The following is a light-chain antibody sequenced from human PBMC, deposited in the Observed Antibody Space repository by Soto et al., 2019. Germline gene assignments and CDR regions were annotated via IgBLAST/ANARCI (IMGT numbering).Light chain of an antibody. CDR1: QDISNY. CDR2: DAS. J-gene: IGKJ1*01. CDR3: QQYDNLPRT. Sequence: DIQMTQSPSSLSASVGDRVTITCQASQDISNYLNWYQQKPGKAPKLLIYDASNLETGVPSRFSGSGSGTDFTFTISILQPEDIATYYCQQYDNLPRTFGQGTKVEIK. V-gene: IGKV1-33*01.